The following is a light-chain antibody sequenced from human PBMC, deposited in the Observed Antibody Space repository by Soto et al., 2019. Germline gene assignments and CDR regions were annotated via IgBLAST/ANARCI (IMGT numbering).Light chain of an antibody. Sequence: ELVMTQSPATLSLSPGDRATVSCRASQSVRSKLAGYQQKPGQAPRLLVYGASSRATGIPDRLSASGTGTDFNLTISSLEPEDSAVYYCQKYSASTRTXGPGTKVDIK. CDR3: QKYSASTRT. J-gene: IGKJ3*01. CDR1: QSVRSK. V-gene: IGKV3D-15*01. CDR2: GAS.